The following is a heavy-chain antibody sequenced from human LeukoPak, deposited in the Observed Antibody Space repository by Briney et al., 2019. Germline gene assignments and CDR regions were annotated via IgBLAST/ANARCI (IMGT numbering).Heavy chain of an antibody. CDR3: ASQDIVVVPAAMVGTNFDY. D-gene: IGHD2-2*01. V-gene: IGHV1-69*13. CDR2: IIPIFGTA. CDR1: GYTFTSYG. J-gene: IGHJ4*02. Sequence: SVKVSCKASGYTFTSYGISWVRQAPGQGLEWMGGIIPIFGTANYAQKFQGRVTITADESTSTAYMELSSLRSEDTAVYYCASQDIVVVPAAMVGTNFDYWGQGTLVTVSS.